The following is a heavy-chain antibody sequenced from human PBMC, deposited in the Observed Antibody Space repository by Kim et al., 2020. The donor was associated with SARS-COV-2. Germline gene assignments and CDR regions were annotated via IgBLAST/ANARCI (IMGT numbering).Heavy chain of an antibody. CDR3: ARGGGGFLDY. CDR2: T. Sequence: TNYTTSGKGRFTISRDDSKKALYVQMDGLTVEDMAGYYCARGGGGFLDYWGQGTLVTVSS. D-gene: IGHD1-26*01. V-gene: IGHV3-64*01. J-gene: IGHJ4*02.